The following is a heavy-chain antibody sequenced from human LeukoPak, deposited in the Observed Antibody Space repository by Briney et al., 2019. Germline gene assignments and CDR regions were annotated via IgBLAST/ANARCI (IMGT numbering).Heavy chain of an antibody. CDR2: IYYSGST. D-gene: IGHD2-15*01. Sequence: SETLSLTCTVSGGSISSGGYYWSWIRQHPGKGLEWIGYIYYSGSTYYNPSLKSRVTISVDTFKNQFSLKLSSVTAADTAVYYCARGPDIVVVVAAFFDPWGQGTLVTVSS. V-gene: IGHV4-31*03. CDR1: GGSISSGGYY. CDR3: ARGPDIVVVVAAFFDP. J-gene: IGHJ5*02.